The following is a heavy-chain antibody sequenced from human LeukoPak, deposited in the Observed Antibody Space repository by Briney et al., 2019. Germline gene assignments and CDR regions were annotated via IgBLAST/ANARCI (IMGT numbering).Heavy chain of an antibody. CDR2: INPNSGGT. D-gene: IGHD3-3*01. CDR3: ARAGYYDFWSGYYEAGDLDY. CDR1: GYTFTGYY. J-gene: IGHJ4*02. V-gene: IGHV1-2*02. Sequence: ASVKVSCKASGYTFTGYYMHWVRQAPGQGLEWMAWINPNSGGTNYAQKFQGRVTMTRDTSISTAYMELSRLRSDDTAVYYCARAGYYDFWSGYYEAGDLDYWGQGTLVTVSS.